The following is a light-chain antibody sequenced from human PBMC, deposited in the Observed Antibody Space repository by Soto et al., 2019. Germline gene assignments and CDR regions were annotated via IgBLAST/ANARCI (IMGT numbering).Light chain of an antibody. V-gene: IGKV3D-15*01. Sequence: ELVLTQSPGTLSLSPGERATLSCRASQSVGSKLAWYQQRPGQAPGLLIYDASNRATGIPARFSGSGSGTEFSLTISSLQSEDFAVYSCQQYGDWPGAFGGGTKVDIK. CDR3: QQYGDWPGA. CDR1: QSVGSK. J-gene: IGKJ4*01. CDR2: DAS.